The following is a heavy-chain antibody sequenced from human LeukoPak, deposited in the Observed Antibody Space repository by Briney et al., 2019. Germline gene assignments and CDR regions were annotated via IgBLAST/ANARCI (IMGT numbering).Heavy chain of an antibody. Sequence: SVKVSCKASGGTFSSYAISWVRQAPGQGLEWMGGIIPIFGTANYAQKFQGRVTMTRDTSTTTAYMELRSLRSDDTAVYYCARKKTELYFDYWGQGTLVTVSS. V-gene: IGHV1-69*05. CDR2: IIPIFGTA. D-gene: IGHD5-24*01. J-gene: IGHJ4*02. CDR3: ARKKTELYFDY. CDR1: GGTFSSYA.